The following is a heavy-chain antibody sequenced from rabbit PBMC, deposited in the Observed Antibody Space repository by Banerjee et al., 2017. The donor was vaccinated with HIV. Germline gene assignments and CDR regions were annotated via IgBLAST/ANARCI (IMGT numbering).Heavy chain of an antibody. J-gene: IGHJ4*01. CDR3: GRDRDGDAGYGSLAL. V-gene: IGHV1S43*01. D-gene: IGHD6-1*01. Sequence: QQLEESGGGLVKPGGTLTLNCKASGIDFTSYYYMCWVRQAPGKGLELIACIYSSNGDKWYASLVNGRFTISRSTSLNTVYLKMTSLTVADTATYFCGRDRDGDAGYGSLALWGQGTLVTVS. CDR2: IYSSNGDK. CDR1: GIDFTSYYY.